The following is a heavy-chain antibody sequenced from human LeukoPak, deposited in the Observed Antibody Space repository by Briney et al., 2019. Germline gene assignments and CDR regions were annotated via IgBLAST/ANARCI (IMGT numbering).Heavy chain of an antibody. CDR1: GFTFSSYG. D-gene: IGHD6-19*01. V-gene: IGHV3-23*01. CDR3: AKVYSSGWYDTIDY. J-gene: IGHJ4*02. CDR2: ISGSGGST. Sequence: GGSLRLSCAASGFTFSSYGMSWVRQAPGKGLEWVSAISGSGGSTYYADSVKGRFTISRDNPKNTLYLQMNSLRAEDTAVYYCAKVYSSGWYDTIDYWGQGTLDTVSS.